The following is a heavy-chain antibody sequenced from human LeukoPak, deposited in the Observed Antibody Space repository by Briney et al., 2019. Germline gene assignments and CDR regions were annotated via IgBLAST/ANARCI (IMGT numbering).Heavy chain of an antibody. CDR3: ARRRNGDYLFDY. V-gene: IGHV4-59*01. Sequence: PSETLSLTCTVSGGSTSSYYWSWIRQPPGKGLEWIGYIYYSGSTNYNPSLRSRVTISVDTSKNQFSLKLSSVTAADTAVYYCARRRNGDYLFDYWGQGTLVTVSS. J-gene: IGHJ4*02. CDR2: IYYSGST. CDR1: GGSTSSYY. D-gene: IGHD4-17*01.